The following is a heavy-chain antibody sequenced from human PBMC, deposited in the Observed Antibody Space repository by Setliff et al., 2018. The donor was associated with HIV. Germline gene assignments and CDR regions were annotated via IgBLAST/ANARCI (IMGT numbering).Heavy chain of an antibody. CDR1: GFTFSSYW. V-gene: IGHV3-23*01. CDR2: ISKSGDNT. CDR3: ARDLDYGDD. J-gene: IGHJ4*02. D-gene: IGHD3-16*01. Sequence: GGSLRLSCVVSGFTFSSYWMTWVRQAPGKGLEWVSGISKSGDNTYYADSVKGRFTISRDNSKNTLSLQMNSLRAEDTAVYYCARDLDYGDDWGQGTLVTVSS.